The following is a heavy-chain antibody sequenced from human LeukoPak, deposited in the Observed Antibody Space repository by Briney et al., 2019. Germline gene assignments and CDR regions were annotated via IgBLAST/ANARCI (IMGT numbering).Heavy chain of an antibody. J-gene: IGHJ4*02. CDR1: GFTFSIYW. V-gene: IGHV3-7*01. CDR3: TGAQARGYDN. Sequence: GGSLRLSCAASGFTFSIYWMTWVRQAPGKGLEWVANIKEDGSEKHCVDSVKARFSISRDNARNSLHLQRNSLRDEATAVYCCTGAQARGYDNWGQGTLVTVSS. CDR2: IKEDGSEK. D-gene: IGHD3-22*01.